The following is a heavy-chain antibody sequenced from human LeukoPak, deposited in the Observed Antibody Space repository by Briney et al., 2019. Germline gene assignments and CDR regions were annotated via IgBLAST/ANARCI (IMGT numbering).Heavy chain of an antibody. J-gene: IGHJ5*02. D-gene: IGHD3-16*01. CDR1: GFTFSSNG. CDR2: VSFDGSNK. V-gene: IGHV3-33*01. CDR3: ARDLSGLLGP. Sequence: PGGSLRLSCAASGFTFSSNGMHWVRQAPGKGLEWVAVVSFDGSNKYFEDSVKGRFTISRDNSKNTLYLQMNSLRAGDTAVYYCARDLSGLLGPWGQGTLVTVSS.